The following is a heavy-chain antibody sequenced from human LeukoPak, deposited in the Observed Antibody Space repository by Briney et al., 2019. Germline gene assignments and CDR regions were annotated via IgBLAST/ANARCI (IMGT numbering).Heavy chain of an antibody. CDR1: GGSISSYY. CDR2: IYYSGST. D-gene: IGHD6-6*01. V-gene: IGHV4-59*01. Sequence: PSETLSLTCTVSGGSISSYYWSWIRQPPGKGLEWIGYIYYSGSTNYNPSLKSRVTISVDTSKSQVSLKLSSVTAADTAVYYCARHRDSSSANDAFDIWGQGTMVTVSS. CDR3: ARHRDSSSANDAFDI. J-gene: IGHJ3*02.